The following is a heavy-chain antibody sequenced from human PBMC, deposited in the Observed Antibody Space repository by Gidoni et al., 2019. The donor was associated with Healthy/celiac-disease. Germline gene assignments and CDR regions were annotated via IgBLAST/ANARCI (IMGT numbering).Heavy chain of an antibody. CDR1: GGSISSGSYY. Sequence: QVQLQESGPGLVKPSQTLSLTCTVSGGSISSGSYYWSWIRQPAGKGLEWIGRIYTSGSTNYNPSLKSRVTISVDTSKNQFSLKLSSVTAADTAVYYCARRSRSTPKDAFDIWGQGTMVTVSS. CDR2: IYTSGST. D-gene: IGHD3-3*01. V-gene: IGHV4-61*02. J-gene: IGHJ3*02. CDR3: ARRSRSTPKDAFDI.